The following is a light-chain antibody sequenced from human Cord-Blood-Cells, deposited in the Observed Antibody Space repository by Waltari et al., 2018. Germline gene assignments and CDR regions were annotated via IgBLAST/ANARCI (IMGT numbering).Light chain of an antibody. Sequence: QSALTQPASVSGSPGPSITIPCTGTSSDVGGYNYVSWYQQHPGKAPKLMIYDVSNRPSGVSNRFSGYKSGNTASLTISGLQAEDEADYYCSSYTSSSTYVFGTGTKVTVL. CDR1: SSDVGGYNY. CDR3: SSYTSSSTYV. J-gene: IGLJ1*01. CDR2: DVS. V-gene: IGLV2-14*03.